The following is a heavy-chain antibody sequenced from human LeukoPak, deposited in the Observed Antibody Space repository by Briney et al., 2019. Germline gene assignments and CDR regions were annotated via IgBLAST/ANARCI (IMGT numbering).Heavy chain of an antibody. CDR1: GFTFSTYW. Sequence: GGSLRLSCAASGFTFSTYWMSWVRQAPGKGLEWVANIKQDGSEKYYVDSGKGRFTISRDNAKNSLYLQMNSLRAKDTAMYYSARGAAGNDYWGQGTLVTVSS. CDR3: ARGAAGNDY. CDR2: IKQDGSEK. J-gene: IGHJ4*02. V-gene: IGHV3-7*01. D-gene: IGHD6-13*01.